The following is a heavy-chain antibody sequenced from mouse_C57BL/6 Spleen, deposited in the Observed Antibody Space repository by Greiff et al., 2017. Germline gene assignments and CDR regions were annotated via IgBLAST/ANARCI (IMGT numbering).Heavy chain of an antibody. V-gene: IGHV1-74*01. D-gene: IGHD2-2*01. Sequence: QVQLQQPGAELVKPGASVKVSCKASGYTFTSYWMHWVKQRPGQGLEWIGRIHPSDSDTNYNQKFKGKATVTVDKSSSTAYVQLSSLTSEDSAVYYCAIEGYGYDDAWFAYWGQGTLVTVSA. CDR3: AIEGYGYDDAWFAY. CDR1: GYTFTSYW. CDR2: IHPSDSDT. J-gene: IGHJ3*01.